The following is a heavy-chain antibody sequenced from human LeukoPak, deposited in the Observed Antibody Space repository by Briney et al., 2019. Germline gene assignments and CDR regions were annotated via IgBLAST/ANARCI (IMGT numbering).Heavy chain of an antibody. CDR1: GGSISNHY. Sequence: SETLSLTCTVSGGSISNHYWTWIRQSPGKGLEWSGYIYNSGISDYNPSLRSRVTMSVDTSKNQFSLRLNSLTAADTAVYYCARDMLGYYYGSGNYGSFDTWGQGTLVTVSS. J-gene: IGHJ5*02. CDR2: IYNSGIS. CDR3: ARDMLGYYYGSGNYGSFDT. V-gene: IGHV4-59*11. D-gene: IGHD3-10*01.